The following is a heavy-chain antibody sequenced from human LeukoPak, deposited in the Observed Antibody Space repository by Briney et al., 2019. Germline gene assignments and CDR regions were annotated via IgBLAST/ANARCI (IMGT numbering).Heavy chain of an antibody. V-gene: IGHV1-2*02. Sequence: ASVKVSGKTSGYTFSGHYMHWVRQAPGQGLEWMGWIYPNSGGTNYAQKFQGRLTLTRDTSISTAYMQLSRLRSDDTAVYFCARVVGYGDYPFDFWGQGTLVTVSS. CDR1: GYTFSGHY. D-gene: IGHD4-17*01. J-gene: IGHJ4*02. CDR3: ARVVGYGDYPFDF. CDR2: IYPNSGGT.